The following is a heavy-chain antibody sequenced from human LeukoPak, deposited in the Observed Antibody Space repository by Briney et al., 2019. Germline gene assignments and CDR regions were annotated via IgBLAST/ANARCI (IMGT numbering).Heavy chain of an antibody. CDR3: ARDGDCGGDCYLYGMDV. J-gene: IGHJ6*02. V-gene: IGHV3-66*01. D-gene: IGHD2-21*02. CDR2: IYSGGST. CDR1: GFTVSSNY. Sequence: GGSLRLSCAASGFTVSSNYMSWVRQAPGKGLEWVSVIYSGGSTYYADSVKGRFTISRDNSKNTPYLQMNSLRAEDTAVYYCARDGDCGGDCYLYGMDVWGQGTTVTVSS.